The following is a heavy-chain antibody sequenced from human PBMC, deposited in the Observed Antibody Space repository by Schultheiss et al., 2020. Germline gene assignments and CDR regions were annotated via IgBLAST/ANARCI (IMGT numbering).Heavy chain of an antibody. CDR3: ARGSADGYEDY. Sequence: GGSLRLSCAASGFTFSSYAMHWVRQAPGKGLEWVAVISYDGSNKYYADSVKGRFTISRDNSKNTLYLQMNSLRAGDTAVYYCARGSADGYEDYWGQGTLVTVSS. CDR1: GFTFSSYA. D-gene: IGHD5-12*01. V-gene: IGHV3-30-3*01. CDR2: ISYDGSNK. J-gene: IGHJ4*02.